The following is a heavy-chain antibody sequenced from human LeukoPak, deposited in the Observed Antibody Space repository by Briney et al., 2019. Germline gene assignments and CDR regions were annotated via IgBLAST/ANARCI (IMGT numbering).Heavy chain of an antibody. CDR2: IYYSGST. D-gene: IGHD2-8*01. CDR3: ARVMYGEYAFDI. V-gene: IGHV4-59*01. CDR1: GGSISSYY. J-gene: IGHJ3*02. Sequence: SETLSLTCTVSGGSISSYYWSWIRQPPGKGLEWIGYIYYSGSTNYNPSRKSRVTISVDTSKNQFSLRLSSVTAADTAVYYCARVMYGEYAFDIWGQGTMVTVSS.